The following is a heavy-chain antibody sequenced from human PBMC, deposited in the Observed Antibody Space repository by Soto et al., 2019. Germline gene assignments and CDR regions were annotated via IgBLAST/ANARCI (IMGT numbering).Heavy chain of an antibody. V-gene: IGHV4-30-4*01. Sequence: QVQLQESGPGLVKPSQTLSLTCTVSGGSISSGDDFWTWIRQPPGKGLEWIGYIYYSGSTYYNPSLESRLTMSVDTSKSQLSLKLSSVTAADTAVYYCARDRAKWKDYYYYGMDVWGQGTTVTVSS. D-gene: IGHD1-20*01. CDR1: GGSISSGDDF. CDR2: IYYSGST. J-gene: IGHJ6*02. CDR3: ARDRAKWKDYYYYGMDV.